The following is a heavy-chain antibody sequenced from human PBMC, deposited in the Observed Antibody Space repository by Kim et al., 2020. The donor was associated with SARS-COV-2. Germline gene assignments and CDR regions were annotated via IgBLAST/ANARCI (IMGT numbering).Heavy chain of an antibody. J-gene: IGHJ4*02. CDR3: AREAGRGYSGYETHFDY. D-gene: IGHD5-12*01. V-gene: IGHV4-30-2*04. Sequence: RKRRVTISGDTSKNQFSLKLGSVTAADTAVYYCAREAGRGYSGYETHFDYWGQGTLVTVSS.